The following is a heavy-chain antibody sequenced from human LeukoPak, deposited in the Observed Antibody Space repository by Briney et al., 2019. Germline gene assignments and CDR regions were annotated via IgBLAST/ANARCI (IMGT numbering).Heavy chain of an antibody. CDR2: IYYSGST. J-gene: IGHJ4*02. V-gene: IGHV4-31*03. Sequence: PSQTLSLTCTVSGGSISSGGYYWSWIRQHPGKGLEWIGYIYYSGSTYYNPSLRSRVTISVDTSKNQFSLKLSSVTASDTAVYYCARSTTVLTGYFDYWGQGTLVTVSS. CDR3: ARSTTVLTGYFDY. D-gene: IGHD4-23*01. CDR1: GGSISSGGYY.